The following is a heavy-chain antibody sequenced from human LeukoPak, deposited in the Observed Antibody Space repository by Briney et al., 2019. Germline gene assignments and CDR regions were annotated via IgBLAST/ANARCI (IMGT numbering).Heavy chain of an antibody. D-gene: IGHD4-17*01. Sequence: SETLSLTCAVYGGSFSGYYWSWIRQPPGKGLEWIGEINHSGSTNYNPSLKSRVTISVDTSKNQFSLKLSSVTAADTAVYYCARGPLVATVTNYYYYYGMDVWGQGTTVTVSS. CDR3: ARGPLVATVTNYYYYYGMDV. CDR2: INHSGST. J-gene: IGHJ6*02. CDR1: GGSFSGYY. V-gene: IGHV4-34*01.